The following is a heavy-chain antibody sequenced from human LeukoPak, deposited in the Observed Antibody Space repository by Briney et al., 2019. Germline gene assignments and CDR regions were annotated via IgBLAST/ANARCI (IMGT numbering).Heavy chain of an antibody. CDR1: GFTFSSYW. D-gene: IGHD1-26*01. Sequence: GGSLRLSCAASGFTFSSYWMTWVRQAPGKGLEWVANIKQDGSEAYYVDSVKGRFTVSRDNAKNSLYLQLNSLGAEDTAVYYCASRRASGSYVSYWGQGTLVTVSS. V-gene: IGHV3-7*01. J-gene: IGHJ4*02. CDR3: ASRRASGSYVSY. CDR2: IKQDGSEA.